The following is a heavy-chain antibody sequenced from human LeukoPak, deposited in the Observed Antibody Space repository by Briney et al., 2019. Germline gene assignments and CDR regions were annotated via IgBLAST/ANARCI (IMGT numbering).Heavy chain of an antibody. V-gene: IGHV3-74*01. Sequence: SGGSLTLSCAASGFTFTSYWMHWVRQAPGKGLVWVSRINSDGSTITYADSVKGRFTISRDNAKNTLYLQMNSLRAEDTAVYYCAKDLNYDFWSGLGNWGQGTLVTVSS. CDR1: GFTFTSYW. D-gene: IGHD3-3*01. CDR3: AKDLNYDFWSGLGN. CDR2: INSDGSTI. J-gene: IGHJ4*02.